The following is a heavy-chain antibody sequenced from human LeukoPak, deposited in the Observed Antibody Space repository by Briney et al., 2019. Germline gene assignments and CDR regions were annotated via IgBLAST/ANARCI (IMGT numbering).Heavy chain of an antibody. D-gene: IGHD3-22*01. V-gene: IGHV3-23*01. CDR3: ARGGLYYDSTSPVDY. Sequence: GGTLRLSCAASGFTFSSYAMSWVRQAPGKGLEWVSAISGSGGSTYYADSVKGRFTISRDNAKNSLYLQMNSLRAEDTAVYYCARGGLYYDSTSPVDYWGQGTLVTVSS. J-gene: IGHJ4*02. CDR1: GFTFSSYA. CDR2: ISGSGGST.